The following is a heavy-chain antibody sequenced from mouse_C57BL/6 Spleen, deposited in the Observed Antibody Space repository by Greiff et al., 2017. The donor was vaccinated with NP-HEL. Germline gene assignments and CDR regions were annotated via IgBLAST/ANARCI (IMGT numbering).Heavy chain of an antibody. CDR1: GYTFTDYY. D-gene: IGHD4-1*01. J-gene: IGHJ4*01. CDR2: IYPGSGNT. V-gene: IGHV1-76*01. CDR3: ARGGNWVNYYAMDY. Sequence: QVQLKESGAELVRPGASVKLSCKASGYTFTDYYINWVKQRPGQGLEWIARIYPGSGNTYYNEKFKGKATLTAEKSSSTAYMQLSSLTSEDSAVYFCARGGNWVNYYAMDYWGQGTSVTVSS.